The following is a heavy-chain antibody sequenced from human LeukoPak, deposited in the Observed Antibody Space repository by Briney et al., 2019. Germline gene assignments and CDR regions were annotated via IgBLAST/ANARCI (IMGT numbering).Heavy chain of an antibody. Sequence: PSETLSLTCAVYGGSFSGYYWSWIRQPPGKGLEWIGRIYTSGSTNYNPSLKSRVTISVDTSKNQFSLKLSSVTAADTAVYYCARDRGSSWSLEGDWFDPWGQGILVTVSS. J-gene: IGHJ5*02. V-gene: IGHV4-4*07. CDR1: GGSFSGYY. D-gene: IGHD6-13*01. CDR3: ARDRGSSWSLEGDWFDP. CDR2: IYTSGST.